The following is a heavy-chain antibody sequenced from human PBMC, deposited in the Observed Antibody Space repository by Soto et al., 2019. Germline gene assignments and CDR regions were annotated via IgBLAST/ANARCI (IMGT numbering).Heavy chain of an antibody. CDR2: IHYSGST. V-gene: IGHV4-61*08. CDR1: GGSISSGGYS. J-gene: IGHJ5*02. Sequence: PSETLSLTCAVSGGSISSGGYSWSWIRQPPGKGLEWIGYIHYSGSTNYNPSLKSRVNISVDTSKNQFSLKLSSVTAADTALYYCASGSETYYNWFDPWGQGTLVTVSS. CDR3: ASGSETYYNWFDP. D-gene: IGHD3-10*01.